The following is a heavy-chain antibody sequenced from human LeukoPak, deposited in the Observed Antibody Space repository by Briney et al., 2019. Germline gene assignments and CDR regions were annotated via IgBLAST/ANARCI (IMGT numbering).Heavy chain of an antibody. CDR2: IIPIFGTA. J-gene: IGHJ4*02. D-gene: IGHD1-26*01. CDR1: GGTFSSYA. Sequence: ASVKVSCKASGGTFSSYAISWVRQAPGQGLEWMGGIIPIFGTANHAQKFQGRVTITADESTSTAYMELSSLRSEDTAVYYCARASRSFVWATFDYWGQGTLVTVSS. CDR3: ARASRSFVWATFDY. V-gene: IGHV1-69*13.